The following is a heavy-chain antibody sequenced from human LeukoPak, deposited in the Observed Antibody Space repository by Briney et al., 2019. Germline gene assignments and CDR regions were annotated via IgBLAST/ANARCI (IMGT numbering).Heavy chain of an antibody. CDR2: IRYDGTSK. CDR1: GFTLSSYG. J-gene: IGHJ6*03. V-gene: IGHV3-30*02. D-gene: IGHD6-6*01. Sequence: GGSLRLSCTASGFTLSSYGMHWLRQAPGKGLEWGTFIRYDGTSKYYVDSVKGRFTISRDNSKNTLYLQMNSLRADDTAVYFCAKSIESSSSHYYYCYMDVWGKGTTVTVSS. CDR3: AKSIESSSSHYYYCYMDV.